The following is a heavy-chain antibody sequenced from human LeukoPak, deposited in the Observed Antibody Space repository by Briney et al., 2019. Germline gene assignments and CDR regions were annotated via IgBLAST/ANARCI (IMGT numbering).Heavy chain of an antibody. Sequence: ASVKVSCKASGYTSSGYYLHWVRQAPGQGLEWMAWINPNSGATDYAQKFKDRVTMSRDTYTATVYMEVSGLTSDDTAVYYCARGGSSSCDYWGQGTQVTVSS. D-gene: IGHD6-13*01. V-gene: IGHV1-2*02. J-gene: IGHJ4*02. CDR2: INPNSGAT. CDR3: ARGGSSSCDY. CDR1: GYTSSGYY.